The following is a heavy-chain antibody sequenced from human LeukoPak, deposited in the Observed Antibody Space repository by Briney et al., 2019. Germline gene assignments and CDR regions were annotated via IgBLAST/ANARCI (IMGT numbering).Heavy chain of an antibody. D-gene: IGHD3-22*01. CDR1: GYTFTSYG. J-gene: IGHJ5*02. CDR3: ATGGYYDSSGKHNWFDP. Sequence: ASVKVSCKASGYTFTSYGISWVRQAPGQGLEWMGWISAYNGNTNYAQKLQGRVTMTTDTSTSTAYMELRSLRSDDTAVYYCATGGYYDSSGKHNWFDPWGQGTLVTVSS. CDR2: ISAYNGNT. V-gene: IGHV1-18*01.